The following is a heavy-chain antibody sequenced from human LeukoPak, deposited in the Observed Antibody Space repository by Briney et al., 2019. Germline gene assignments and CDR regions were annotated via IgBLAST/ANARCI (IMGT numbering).Heavy chain of an antibody. Sequence: GGSLRLSCAASGFTFSSYGMHWVRQAPGKGLEWVAFIRYDGSNQYYADSVKGRFTISRDNSKNTPYLQMNILRAEDTAVYYCAKDLRPSRTSCRPYFDYWGQGTLVTVFS. CDR3: AKDLRPSRTSCRPYFDY. J-gene: IGHJ4*02. CDR2: IRYDGSNQ. D-gene: IGHD2-2*01. V-gene: IGHV3-30*02. CDR1: GFTFSSYG.